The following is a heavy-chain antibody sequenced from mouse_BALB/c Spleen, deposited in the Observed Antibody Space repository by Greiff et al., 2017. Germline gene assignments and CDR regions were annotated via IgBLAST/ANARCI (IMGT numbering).Heavy chain of an antibody. Sequence: VKLVESGPGLVAPSQSLSITCTVSGFSLSRYSVHWVRQPPGKGLEWLGMIWGGGSTDYNSALKSRLSISKDNSKSQVFLKMNSLQTDDTAMYYCARNFHYGSEVYFDYWGQGTTLTVSS. CDR3: ARNFHYGSEVYFDY. CDR2: IWGGGST. V-gene: IGHV2-6-4*01. J-gene: IGHJ2*01. D-gene: IGHD1-1*01. CDR1: GFSLSRYS.